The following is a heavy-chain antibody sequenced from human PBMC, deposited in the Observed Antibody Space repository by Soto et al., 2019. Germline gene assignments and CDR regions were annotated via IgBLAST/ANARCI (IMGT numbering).Heavy chain of an antibody. CDR1: GYSFTIYW. D-gene: IGHD6-19*01. CDR3: ASRIAVAGRGYGMDV. CDR2: IDPSDSYT. Sequence: GESLKISCKGSGYSFTIYWISWVRQMPGKGLEWMGRIDPSDSYTNYSPSFQGHVTISADKSISTAYLQWSSLKASDTAMYYCASRIAVAGRGYGMDVWGQGTTVTVSS. J-gene: IGHJ6*02. V-gene: IGHV5-10-1*01.